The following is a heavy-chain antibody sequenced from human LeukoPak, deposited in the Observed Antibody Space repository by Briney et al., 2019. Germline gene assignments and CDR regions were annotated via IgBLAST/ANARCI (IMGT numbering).Heavy chain of an antibody. CDR2: ISGSGGST. V-gene: IGHV3-23*01. J-gene: IGHJ1*01. CDR3: AKDYPYCGGDCYSGLFQH. D-gene: IGHD2-21*01. CDR1: GFTFSSYA. Sequence: GGPLRLSCAASGFTFSSYAMSWVRQAPGKGLEWVSAISGSGGSTYYADSVKGRFTISRDNSKNTLYLQMNSLRAEDTAVYYCAKDYPYCGGDCYSGLFQHWGQGTLVTVS.